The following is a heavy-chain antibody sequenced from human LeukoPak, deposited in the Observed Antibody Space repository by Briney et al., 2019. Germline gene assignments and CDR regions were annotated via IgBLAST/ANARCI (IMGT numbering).Heavy chain of an antibody. J-gene: IGHJ6*03. CDR3: AREGGYSNYAPYYYYYMDV. CDR2: VYYSETT. Sequence: SETLSLTCTVSGGSISSGSYYWSWIRQPPGKGLEWIGYVYYSETTNYNPSLKSRVTISVDTSRNHFSLKLNSVTAADTAVYYCAREGGYSNYAPYYYYYMDVWGKGTTVTVSS. D-gene: IGHD4-11*01. CDR1: GGSISSGSYY. V-gene: IGHV4-61*03.